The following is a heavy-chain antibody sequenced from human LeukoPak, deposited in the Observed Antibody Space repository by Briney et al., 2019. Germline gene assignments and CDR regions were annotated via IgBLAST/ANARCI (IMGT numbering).Heavy chain of an antibody. Sequence: ASVTVSCKASGYTFSGYYMHWVRQAPGQGLEWMGWINSNSGGTNYAQQFQGRVTMTRDTSISTAYMELSRLRSDDTAVYYCARATDSSGYYCDYWGQGTLVTVSS. D-gene: IGHD3-22*01. CDR2: INSNSGGT. V-gene: IGHV1-2*02. CDR1: GYTFSGYY. CDR3: ARATDSSGYYCDY. J-gene: IGHJ4*02.